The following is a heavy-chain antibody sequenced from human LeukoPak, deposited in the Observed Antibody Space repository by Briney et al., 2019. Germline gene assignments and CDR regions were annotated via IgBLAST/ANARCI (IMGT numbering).Heavy chain of an antibody. J-gene: IGHJ4*02. Sequence: SETLSLTCAVYGGSITGYYWSWIRQTPGRGLEWVGEIHYTGATSYNPSPKSRATISTDTSKNQFSLRLSSVTAADTAVYYCARGNILTGYCFDFWGQGALVTVS. CDR1: GGSITGYY. CDR3: ARGNILTGYCFDF. V-gene: IGHV4-34*01. CDR2: IHYTGAT. D-gene: IGHD3-9*01.